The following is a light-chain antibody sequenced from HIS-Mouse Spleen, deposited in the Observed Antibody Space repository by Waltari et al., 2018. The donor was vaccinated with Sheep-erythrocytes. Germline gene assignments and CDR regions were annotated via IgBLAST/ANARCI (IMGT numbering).Light chain of an antibody. CDR1: SPNIGAGYD. V-gene: IGLV1-40*01. CDR3: QSYDSSLSGYV. CDR2: GNS. J-gene: IGLJ1*01. Sequence: QSVLTPPPSLSGAPGPRVTISSTGSSPNIGAGYDVHWYQQLPGTAPKLLIYGNSNRPSGVPDRFSGSKSGTSASLAITGLQAEDEADYYCQSYDSSLSGYVFGTGTKVTVL.